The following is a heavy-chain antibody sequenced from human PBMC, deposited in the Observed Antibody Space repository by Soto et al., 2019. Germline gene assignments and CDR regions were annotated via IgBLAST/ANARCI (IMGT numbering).Heavy chain of an antibody. CDR3: VQYYHIGDYLTYGMDV. J-gene: IGHJ6*02. CDR2: IYSGGQS. CDR1: GFSVSDNY. Sequence: EVQLAESGGSLIQPGGSLRLSCAASGFSVSDNYMSWVRQTPGKGLEWVSVIYSGGQSFYADSVKGRFTLSRDNSKNTLYLQMNSLRAEATAVYHCVQYYHIGDYLTYGMDVWGQGTAVTVS. V-gene: IGHV3-53*01. D-gene: IGHD3-22*01.